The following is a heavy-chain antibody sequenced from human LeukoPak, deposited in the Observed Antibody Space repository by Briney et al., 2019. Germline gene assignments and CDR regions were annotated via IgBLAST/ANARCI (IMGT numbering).Heavy chain of an antibody. CDR2: IYSGGST. J-gene: IGHJ6*02. CDR1: GFTVSSNY. V-gene: IGHV3-66*02. Sequence: GGSLRLSCAASGFTVSSNYMSWVRQAPGKGLEWVSVIYSGGSTYYADSVKGRFTISRDNSKNTLYLQMNSPRAEDTAVYYCAGQWLVLNYYYGMDVWGQGTTVTVSS. D-gene: IGHD6-19*01. CDR3: AGQWLVLNYYYGMDV.